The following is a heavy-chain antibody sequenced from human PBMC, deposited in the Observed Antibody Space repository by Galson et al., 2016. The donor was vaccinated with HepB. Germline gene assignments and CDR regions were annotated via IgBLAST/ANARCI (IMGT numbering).Heavy chain of an antibody. V-gene: IGHV3-7*03. CDR3: ARGSAEDDYVWGSYRSGYFVY. CDR1: GFTFSNYW. CDR2: IKQDGSQK. D-gene: IGHD3-16*02. J-gene: IGHJ4*02. Sequence: SLRLSCAASGFTFSNYWMSWVRQAPGKGLEWVANIKQDGSQKYYVDSVKGRFTISRDNAKNSLYLQMNSLRAEDTAVYYCARGSAEDDYVWGSYRSGYFVYWGQGTLVTVSS.